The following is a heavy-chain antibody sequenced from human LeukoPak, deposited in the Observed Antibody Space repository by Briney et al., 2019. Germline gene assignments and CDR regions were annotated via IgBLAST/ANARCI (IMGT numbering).Heavy chain of an antibody. Sequence: GASVKVSCKASGYTFTSYYMHWVRQAPGQGLEWMGGIIPIFGTANYAQKFQGRVTITADESTSTAYMELSSLRSEDTAVYYCARAGLGLYYDSSGYYSAAYWGQGTLVTVSS. V-gene: IGHV1-69*13. J-gene: IGHJ4*02. CDR3: ARAGLGLYYDSSGYYSAAY. CDR2: IIPIFGTA. CDR1: GYTFTSYY. D-gene: IGHD3-22*01.